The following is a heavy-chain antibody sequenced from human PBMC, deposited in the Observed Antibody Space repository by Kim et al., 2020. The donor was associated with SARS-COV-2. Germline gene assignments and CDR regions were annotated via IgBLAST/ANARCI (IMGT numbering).Heavy chain of an antibody. Sequence: GESLKISCKASGYSFTTYWIGWVRQMPGKGLEWVGIISPGDADVRYSPSFQGPVTISVDNSVNTAYLQWSCLKASDTAMYYCARGLYCSGGACQWGPFVYWGQGTLVTVSS. CDR3: ARGLYCSGGACQWGPFVY. V-gene: IGHV5-51*01. J-gene: IGHJ4*02. CDR1: GYSFTTYW. D-gene: IGHD2-15*01. CDR2: ISPGDADV.